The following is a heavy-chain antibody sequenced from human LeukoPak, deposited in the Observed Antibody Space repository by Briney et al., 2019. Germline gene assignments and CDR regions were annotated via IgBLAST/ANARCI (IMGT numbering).Heavy chain of an antibody. CDR1: GFTFSHHY. CDR2: TRNKANSYTT. D-gene: IGHD3-9*01. Sequence: GGSLRLSCAASGFTFSHHYMDWVRQAPGKGLEWVGRTRNKANSYTTEYAASVKGRFTISRDDSKNSLYLQMNSLKTEDTAVYYCARGGSGYYFFDYWGQGTLVTVSS. V-gene: IGHV3-72*01. CDR3: ARGGSGYYFFDY. J-gene: IGHJ4*02.